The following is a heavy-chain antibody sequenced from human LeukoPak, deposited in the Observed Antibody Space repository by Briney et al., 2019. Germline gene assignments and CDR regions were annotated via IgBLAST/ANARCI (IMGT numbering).Heavy chain of an antibody. CDR3: ARAGSGWHSMDV. V-gene: IGHV3-64*01. CDR1: GFTFSSYA. J-gene: IGHJ6*02. CDR2: MSSNGGIT. D-gene: IGHD6-19*01. Sequence: GGSLRLSCAASGFTFSSYAMHWIRQAPGKGLEYVSVMSSNGGITYYANSVKGRFTISRDNSKNTLYLQMGSLRAEDMAVYYCARAGSGWHSMDVWGQGTTVTVSS.